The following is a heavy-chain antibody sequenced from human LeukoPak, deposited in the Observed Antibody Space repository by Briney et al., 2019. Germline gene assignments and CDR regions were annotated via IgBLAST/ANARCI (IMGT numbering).Heavy chain of an antibody. CDR1: GYTFTGYY. D-gene: IGHD1-26*01. CDR3: ARGSGSYYYYMDV. V-gene: IGHV1-2*02. J-gene: IGHJ6*03. CDR2: IIPNSGGT. Sequence: ASVKVSCKASGYTFTGYYMHWVRQAPGQGLEWMGWIIPNSGGTNYAQKFQGRVTMTRDTSISTAYMELSRLRSDDTAVYYCARGSGSYYYYMDVWGKGTTVTVSS.